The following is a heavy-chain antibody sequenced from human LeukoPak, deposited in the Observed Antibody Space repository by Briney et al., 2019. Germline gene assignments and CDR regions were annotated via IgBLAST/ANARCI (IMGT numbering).Heavy chain of an antibody. D-gene: IGHD3-10*01. CDR1: GGSFSGYY. Sequence: SETLSLTCAVYGGSFSGYYWSWIRQPPGKGLEWIGEINHSGSTNYKPSLKSRVTTSVDTSKNQFSLKLSSVTAADTAVYYCARHVGFITMVRGVINNNWFDPWGQGTLVTVSS. CDR2: INHSGST. J-gene: IGHJ5*02. V-gene: IGHV4-34*01. CDR3: ARHVGFITMVRGVINNNWFDP.